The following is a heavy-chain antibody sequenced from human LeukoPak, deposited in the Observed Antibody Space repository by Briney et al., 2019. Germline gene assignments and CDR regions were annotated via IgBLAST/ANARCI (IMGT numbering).Heavy chain of an antibody. D-gene: IGHD6-13*01. Sequence: SETLSLTCAVYGVSFSGYYWSWIRQPPGKGLEWIGEINHSGSTNYNPSLKSRVTISVDTSKNQFSLKLSSVTAADTAVYYCARGPYSSSWFNYYGMDVWGKGTTVTVSS. CDR2: INHSGST. J-gene: IGHJ6*04. V-gene: IGHV4-34*01. CDR1: GVSFSGYY. CDR3: ARGPYSSSWFNYYGMDV.